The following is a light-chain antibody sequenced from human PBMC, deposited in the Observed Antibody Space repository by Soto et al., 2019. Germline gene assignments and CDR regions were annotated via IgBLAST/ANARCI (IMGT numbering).Light chain of an antibody. CDR3: ATWDDSLNGVV. Sequence: QSVLTQPPSASGTPGQSVSISCSGGSSNIGTNTVNWYQHLPGTAPKLLIFSNDERPSGVPDRFSGSKSGTSASLAISGLQSDDEADYYCATWDDSLNGVVFGGGTKVTVL. J-gene: IGLJ2*01. CDR1: SSNIGTNT. CDR2: SND. V-gene: IGLV1-44*01.